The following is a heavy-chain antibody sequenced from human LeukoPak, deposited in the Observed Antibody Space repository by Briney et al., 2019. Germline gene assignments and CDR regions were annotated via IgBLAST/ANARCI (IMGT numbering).Heavy chain of an antibody. Sequence: GGSLRLSCAASGFTFSSYSMNWVRQAPGKGLEWVSSISSNSSYIYYADSVKGRFTISRDNAKNSVYLQMNSLRAEDTAVYSCAGSSSFDYWGQGTLVTVSS. CDR2: ISSNSSYI. V-gene: IGHV3-21*01. D-gene: IGHD6-19*01. J-gene: IGHJ4*02. CDR1: GFTFSSYS. CDR3: AGSSSFDY.